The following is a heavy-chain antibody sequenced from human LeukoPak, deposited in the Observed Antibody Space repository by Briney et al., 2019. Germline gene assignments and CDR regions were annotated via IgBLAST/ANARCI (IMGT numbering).Heavy chain of an antibody. Sequence: SQTLSLTCAISGDSVSSNSAAWNWIRQSPSRGLEWLGRTYYRSKWYNDYAVSVKSRVAINPDTAKNQISLQLNSVTPEDTAVYYCASSGSYRFDYWGQGPLVTVSS. J-gene: IGHJ4*02. V-gene: IGHV6-1*01. CDR1: GDSVSSNSAA. D-gene: IGHD1-26*01. CDR3: ASSGSYRFDY. CDR2: TYYRSKWYN.